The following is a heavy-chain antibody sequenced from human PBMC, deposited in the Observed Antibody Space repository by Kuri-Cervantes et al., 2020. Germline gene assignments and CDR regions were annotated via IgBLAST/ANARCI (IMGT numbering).Heavy chain of an antibody. CDR1: GFTLSSFA. V-gene: IGHV3-30-3*01. J-gene: IGHJ6*03. CDR2: ISFDGYNH. D-gene: IGHD3-3*01. Sequence: GESLKISCAASGFTLSSFAMHWVRQAPGKGLEWVAVISFDGYNHYYADSVKGRFSISRDNSKNTLYLQMNSLRGDDTAVYYCARIGGLRFLDWTPYMDVWGKGTTVTVSS. CDR3: ARIGGLRFLDWTPYMDV.